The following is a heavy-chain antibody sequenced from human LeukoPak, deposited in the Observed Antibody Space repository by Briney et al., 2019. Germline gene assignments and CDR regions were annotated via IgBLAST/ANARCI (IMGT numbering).Heavy chain of an antibody. J-gene: IGHJ4*01. V-gene: IGHV4-34*01. CDR2: INHSGGT. CDR3: ASLLDVAGYSGYDSGY. D-gene: IGHD5-12*01. CDR1: GGSFSGYY. Sequence: PSETLSLTCAVYGGSFSGYYWSWIRQPPGKGLEGIGEINHSGGTNYNPSLKSRVTISVDTSKSQFSLKLNSLTAADTAVYYCASLLDVAGYSGYDSGYWGPGTLVSVSS.